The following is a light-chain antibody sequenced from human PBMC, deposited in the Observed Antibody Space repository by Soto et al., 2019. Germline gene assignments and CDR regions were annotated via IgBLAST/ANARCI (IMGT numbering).Light chain of an antibody. CDR3: QQRYSTPRT. J-gene: IGKJ1*01. V-gene: IGKV1-39*01. CDR1: QSINSY. Sequence: DLQMTQSPSSLSASVGDRVTITCRASQSINSYLNWYQQKPGKTPKLLIYGASSLQGGVPSRFSGSGSGTDFSLSIISLQPGDFTTYYCQQRYSTPRTFGQGTKVEIK. CDR2: GAS.